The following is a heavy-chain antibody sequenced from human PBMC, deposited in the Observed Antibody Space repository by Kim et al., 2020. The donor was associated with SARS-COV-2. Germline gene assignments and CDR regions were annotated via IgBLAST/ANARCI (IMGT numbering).Heavy chain of an antibody. CDR2: MNPNSGNT. CDR3: ARGHLKSIVVVIAPRPYYYSMDV. D-gene: IGHD2-21*01. Sequence: ASVKVSCKASGYTFTSYDINWVRQATGQGLEWMGWMNPNSGNTGYAQKFQGRVTMTRNTSISTAYMELSSLRSEDTAVYYCARGHLKSIVVVIAPRPYYYSMDVWGTGTPVPVSS. CDR1: GYTFTSYD. V-gene: IGHV1-8*01. J-gene: IGHJ6*03.